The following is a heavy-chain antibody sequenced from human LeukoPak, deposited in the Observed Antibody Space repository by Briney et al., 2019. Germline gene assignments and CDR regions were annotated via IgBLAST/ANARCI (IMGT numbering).Heavy chain of an antibody. CDR1: GFTFSSYG. V-gene: IGHV3-33*01. Sequence: PGGSLRLSCAASGFTFSSYGMHWVRQAPGKGLEWVAVIWYDGSNKYYADSVKGRFTISRDNSKNTLYLQMNSQRAEDTAVYYCASTERGYSYGLDYWGQGTLVTVSS. D-gene: IGHD5-18*01. CDR2: IWYDGSNK. CDR3: ASTERGYSYGLDY. J-gene: IGHJ4*02.